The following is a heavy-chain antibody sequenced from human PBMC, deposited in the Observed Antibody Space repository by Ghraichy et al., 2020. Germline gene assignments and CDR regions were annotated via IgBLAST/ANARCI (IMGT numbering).Heavy chain of an antibody. CDR2: ISGGGETT. J-gene: IGHJ4*02. CDR3: AKVERQLLVM. Sequence: GGSLRLSCAASGFTFNIYEMNWVRQAPGKGLEWLSYISGGGETTYYADSVNGRFTISRDNAKNSLYLQMNSLRVEDSAVYFCAKVERQLLVMWGQGTLVTVSS. V-gene: IGHV3-48*03. CDR1: GFTFNIYE. D-gene: IGHD2-21*01.